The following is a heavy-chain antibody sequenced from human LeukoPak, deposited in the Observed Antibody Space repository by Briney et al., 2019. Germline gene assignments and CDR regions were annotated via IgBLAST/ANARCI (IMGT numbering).Heavy chain of an antibody. CDR1: DGSISSANW. Sequence: SETLSLTCAISDGSISSANWWRWVRQPPGKGLEWIGEIYHSGSTNYNPSLKSRVTISVDKSKNQFSLKLSSVTAADTAVYYCVSITWNLATMSAFDIWGQGTMVTVSS. CDR3: VSITWNLATMSAFDI. D-gene: IGHD5-12*01. CDR2: IYHSGST. J-gene: IGHJ3*02. V-gene: IGHV4-4*02.